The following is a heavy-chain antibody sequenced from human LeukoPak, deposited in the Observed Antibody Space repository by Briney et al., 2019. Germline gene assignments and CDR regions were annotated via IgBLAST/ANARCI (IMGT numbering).Heavy chain of an antibody. D-gene: IGHD2-15*01. J-gene: IGHJ6*03. V-gene: IGHV4-4*07. CDR1: GGSISSYY. Sequence: SETLSLTCTVSGGSISSYYWSWIRQPAGKGLEWIGRIYNSGSTNYNPSLKSRVTMSVDTSKNQFSLKLNSVTAADTAVYYCASFYCSGGSCYQYYSYYYMDVWGKGTTVTISS. CDR2: IYNSGST. CDR3: ASFYCSGGSCYQYYSYYYMDV.